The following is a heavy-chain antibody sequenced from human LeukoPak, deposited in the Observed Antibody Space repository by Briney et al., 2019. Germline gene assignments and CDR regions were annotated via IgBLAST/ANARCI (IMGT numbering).Heavy chain of an antibody. CDR2: INGDGSYT. CDR3: SRDSIEDEYGDYVGDY. D-gene: IGHD4-17*01. CDR1: GFTFSRYW. J-gene: IGHJ4*02. Sequence: GGSLRLSCEASGFTFSRYWMHWVRQAPGKGLEWVSRINGDGSYTNYADSVKGRFTISRDNAKNTLYLQMNSLRAEDTAVYFCSRDSIEDEYGDYVGDYWGQGTLVTVSS. V-gene: IGHV3-74*01.